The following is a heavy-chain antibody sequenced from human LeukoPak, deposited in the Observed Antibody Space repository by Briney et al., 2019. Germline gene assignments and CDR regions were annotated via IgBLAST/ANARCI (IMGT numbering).Heavy chain of an antibody. CDR2: IYSGGVT. D-gene: IGHD1-26*01. CDR3: ARDLRGGSYWYYYGMDV. Sequence: SGGSLRLSCAASGFTVSSNYMSWVRQAPGEGLEWVSVIYSGGVTYYADSVKGRFTISRDNSKNTLYLQMNSLRVEGTAVYYCARDLRGGSYWYYYGMDVWGQGTTVTVSS. J-gene: IGHJ6*02. V-gene: IGHV3-66*01. CDR1: GFTVSSNY.